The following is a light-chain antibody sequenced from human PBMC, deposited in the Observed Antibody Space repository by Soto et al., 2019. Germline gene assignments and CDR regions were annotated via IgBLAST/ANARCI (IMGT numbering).Light chain of an antibody. Sequence: DIQMTQSPSSLSASVGDRVTITCRASQYIDTYLNWYLQKPGQAPKLLIYSAYSLQSGVSPRFSGDGSGTDFTLTISSLQPEDFATYYCQQSYNFPRTFGQGTTV. CDR2: SAY. CDR3: QQSYNFPRT. J-gene: IGKJ1*01. CDR1: QYIDTY. V-gene: IGKV1-39*01.